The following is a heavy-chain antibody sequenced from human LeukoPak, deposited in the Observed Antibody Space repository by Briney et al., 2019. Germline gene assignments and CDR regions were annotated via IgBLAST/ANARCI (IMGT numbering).Heavy chain of an antibody. CDR3: ARVLSGSGYSDDAFDI. D-gene: IGHD3-22*01. J-gene: IGHJ3*02. V-gene: IGHV3-21*01. CDR2: ISSSSNYI. CDR1: GFTFSSYS. Sequence: GGSLRLSCAASGFTFSSYSMNWVRQAPGKGLEWVSSISSSSNYIYYADSMKGRFTISRDNAKNSLYLQVNSLRAEDTAVYYCARVLSGSGYSDDAFDIWGQGTMVTVSS.